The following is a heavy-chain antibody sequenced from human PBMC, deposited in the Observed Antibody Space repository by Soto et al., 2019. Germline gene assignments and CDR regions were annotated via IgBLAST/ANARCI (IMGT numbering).Heavy chain of an antibody. D-gene: IGHD6-13*01. V-gene: IGHV1-2*04. CDR3: ARDSAGIAGRGFDP. Sequence: ASVKVSCKASGYTFTGYYMHWVRQAPGQGLEWMGWINPNSSGTNYAQKFQGWVTMTRDTSISTAYMELSRLRSDDTAVYYCARDSAGIAGRGFDPWGQGTLVTVSS. J-gene: IGHJ5*02. CDR1: GYTFTGYY. CDR2: INPNSSGT.